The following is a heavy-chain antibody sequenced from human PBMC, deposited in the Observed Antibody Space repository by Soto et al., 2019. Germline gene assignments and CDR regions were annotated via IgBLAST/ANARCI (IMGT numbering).Heavy chain of an antibody. D-gene: IGHD3-22*01. V-gene: IGHV3-21*01. CDR2: ISSSSSYI. CDR1: GFTFSSYS. Sequence: EVQLVESGEGLVKPGGSLRLSCVASGFTFSSYSMNWVRQAPGKGLEWVSSISSSSSYIYYADSVKGRFTISRDNAKNSLYLQMNSLRAEDTAVYYCARAYYYDSSGYYVGADGYYFDYWGQGTLVTVSS. CDR3: ARAYYYDSSGYYVGADGYYFDY. J-gene: IGHJ4*02.